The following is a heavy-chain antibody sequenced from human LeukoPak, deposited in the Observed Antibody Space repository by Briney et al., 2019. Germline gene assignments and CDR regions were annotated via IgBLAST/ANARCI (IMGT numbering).Heavy chain of an antibody. J-gene: IGHJ4*02. V-gene: IGHV3-48*03. CDR1: GFTFNKYD. CDR2: INSNGYAI. D-gene: IGHD5-24*01. CDR3: VASRDGLDY. Sequence: GGSLRLCCAASGFTFNKYDLNWVRQGPGKGLEWVSYINSNGYAIYYADSVKGRFTISRDSAENSLYLQLNSLGAEDTAVYYCVASRDGLDYWGQGTLVTVSS.